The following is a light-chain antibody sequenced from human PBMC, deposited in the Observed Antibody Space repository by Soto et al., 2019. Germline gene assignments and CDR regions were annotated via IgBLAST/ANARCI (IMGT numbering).Light chain of an antibody. CDR3: QQYGSSPWT. V-gene: IGKV3-20*01. J-gene: IGKJ1*01. Sequence: EIVLTQSPGTLSLPPGERATLSCRASQSVSSSYLAWYQQKPGQAPRLLIYGASSRATGIPDRFSGSGSGTDFTLTISRLEPEDFAVYYCQQYGSSPWTFGQGTK. CDR2: GAS. CDR1: QSVSSSY.